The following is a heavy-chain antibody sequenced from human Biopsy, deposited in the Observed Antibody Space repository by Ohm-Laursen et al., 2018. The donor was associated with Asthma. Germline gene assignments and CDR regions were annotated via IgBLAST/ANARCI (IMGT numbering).Heavy chain of an antibody. J-gene: IGHJ3*01. CDR2: VNTGNGDT. CDR1: GYTFISFA. V-gene: IGHV1-3*04. D-gene: IGHD3-9*01. CDR3: ARTYYDFLTGQVKDVFGV. Sequence: SVKVSCKASGYTFISFAIHWVRQAPGQRLEWMGWVNTGNGDTKYSQKFQGRVTITRDTSASTAYMELRSLRSEDTATYYCARTYYDFLTGQVKDVFGVWGQGTMVTVSS.